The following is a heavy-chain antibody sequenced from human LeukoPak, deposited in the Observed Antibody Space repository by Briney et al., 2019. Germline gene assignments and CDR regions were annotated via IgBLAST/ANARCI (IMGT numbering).Heavy chain of an antibody. CDR1: GFTFSSYW. CDR3: ARVKRTILWFGELDAFDI. Sequence: GGSLRLSCAASGFTFSSYWMSWVRQAPGKGLEWVANIKQDGSEKYYVDSVKGRFTISRDNAKNSLYLQMNSLRAEDTAVYYCARVKRTILWFGELDAFDIWGQGTMVTVSS. V-gene: IGHV3-7*01. D-gene: IGHD3-10*01. CDR2: IKQDGSEK. J-gene: IGHJ3*02.